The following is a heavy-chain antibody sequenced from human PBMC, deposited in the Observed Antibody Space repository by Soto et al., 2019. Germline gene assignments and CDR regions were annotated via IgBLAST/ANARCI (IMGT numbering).Heavy chain of an antibody. CDR1: GYSFTTYW. D-gene: IGHD1-26*01. CDR3: ARHRVGARFDAFDI. Sequence: GESLKISGKASGYSFTTYWIGWVRQLPGKGLEWMGIIYPGDSDTRYSPSFQGQVTISADKSISTAYLQWSSLKASDTAMYYCARHRVGARFDAFDIWGQGTMVTVSS. V-gene: IGHV5-51*01. J-gene: IGHJ3*02. CDR2: IYPGDSDT.